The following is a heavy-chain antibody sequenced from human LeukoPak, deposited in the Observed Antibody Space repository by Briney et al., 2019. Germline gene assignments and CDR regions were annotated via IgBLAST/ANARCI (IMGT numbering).Heavy chain of an antibody. D-gene: IGHD6-19*01. CDR1: GSCFTNYW. V-gene: IGHV5-51*01. J-gene: IGHJ4*02. CDR2: IYPGDSDT. CDR3: ARQDRYGSGWYEGGFDY. Sequence: GASLKISCKGSGSCFTNYWIGWVRQMPGKGLEWMGIIYPGDSDTRYSPSFQGQVTISADKSITTAYLQWSSLKASDTAMYYCARQDRYGSGWYEGGFDYGGQGILVTVSS.